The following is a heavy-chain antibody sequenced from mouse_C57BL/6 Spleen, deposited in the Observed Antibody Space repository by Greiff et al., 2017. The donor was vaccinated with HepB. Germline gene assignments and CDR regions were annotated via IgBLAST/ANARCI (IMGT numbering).Heavy chain of an antibody. Sequence: EVQLQQSGAELVRPGASVKLSCTASGFNIKDYYMHWVKQRPEQGLEWIGRIDPEDGDTEYAPKFQGKATMTADTSSNTAYLQLSSLTSEDTSVYSCTSGRQGAFDYWGQGTTLTVSS. CDR1: GFNIKDYY. V-gene: IGHV14-1*01. J-gene: IGHJ2*01. CDR2: IDPEDGDT. D-gene: IGHD2-12*01. CDR3: TSGRQGAFDY.